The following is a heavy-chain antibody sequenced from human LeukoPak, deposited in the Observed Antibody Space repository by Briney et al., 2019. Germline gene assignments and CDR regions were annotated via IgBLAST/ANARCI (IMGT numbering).Heavy chain of an antibody. J-gene: IGHJ4*02. D-gene: IGHD5-18*01. CDR2: IYYSGST. Sequence: SETLSLTCTVSGGSISGYYWSWIRQPPGKGLEWIGFIYYSGSTNYNPSLKSRVTISVDTSKNQFSLELSSVTAADTALYYCARYGYGGYYFDYWGQGTLVTVSS. CDR1: GGSISGYY. CDR3: ARYGYGGYYFDY. V-gene: IGHV4-59*08.